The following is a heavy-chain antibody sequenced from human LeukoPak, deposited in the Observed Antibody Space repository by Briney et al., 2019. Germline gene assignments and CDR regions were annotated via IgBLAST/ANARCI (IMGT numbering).Heavy chain of an antibody. CDR3: ARLGQVILPNDAFDI. J-gene: IGHJ3*02. V-gene: IGHV1-2*02. Sequence: ASVKVSCKASGYTFTASFMHWVRHAPGRGLEWMGWINLNTGGTSYAQRFQGRVTMTRDTSISTAYTDLSRLTSDDTAVYYCARLGQVILPNDAFDIWGQGTMVTVSS. CDR2: INLNTGGT. CDR1: GYTFTASF. D-gene: IGHD1-26*01.